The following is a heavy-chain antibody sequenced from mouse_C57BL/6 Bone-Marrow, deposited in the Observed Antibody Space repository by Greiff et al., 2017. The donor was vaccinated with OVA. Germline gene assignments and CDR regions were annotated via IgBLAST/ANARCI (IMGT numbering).Heavy chain of an antibody. CDR3: ARPYYYGSSGVDY. Sequence: EVQLVESGGGLVQPGGSLKLSCAASGFTFSDYYMYWVRQTPEKRLEWVAYISNGGGSTYYPDTVKGRFTISRDNAKNTLYLQMSRLKSEDTAMYYCARPYYYGSSGVDYWGQGTTLTVSS. V-gene: IGHV5-12*01. CDR2: ISNGGGST. D-gene: IGHD1-1*01. CDR1: GFTFSDYY. J-gene: IGHJ2*01.